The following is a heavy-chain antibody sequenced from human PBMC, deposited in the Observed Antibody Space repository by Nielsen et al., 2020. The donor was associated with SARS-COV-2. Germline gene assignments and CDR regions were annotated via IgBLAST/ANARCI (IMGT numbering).Heavy chain of an antibody. CDR3: ARHKPNHSYGYYFDY. V-gene: IGHV5-51*01. CDR1: GYSFTSYW. D-gene: IGHD5-18*01. Sequence: GESLKISCKGSGYSFTSYWIGWVRQMPGKGLEWMGIIYPGDSDTRYSPSFQGQVTISADKSISTAYLQWSSLKASDTAMYYCARHKPNHSYGYYFDYWGQGTLVTVSS. J-gene: IGHJ4*02. CDR2: IYPGDSDT.